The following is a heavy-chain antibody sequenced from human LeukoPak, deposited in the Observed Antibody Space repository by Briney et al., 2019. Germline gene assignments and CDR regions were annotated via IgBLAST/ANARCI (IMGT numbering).Heavy chain of an antibody. D-gene: IGHD3-10*01. CDR2: IKQDGSEK. V-gene: IGHV3-7*03. CDR1: GFTFSSYW. Sequence: PGGFLRLSCAASGFTFSSYWMSWVRQAPGKGLEWVANIKQDGSEKYYVDSVKGRFTISRDNAKNSLYLQMNSLRAEDTAVYYFVYGSGSLYGMDVWGKGTTVTVPS. CDR3: VYGSGSLYGMDV. J-gene: IGHJ6*04.